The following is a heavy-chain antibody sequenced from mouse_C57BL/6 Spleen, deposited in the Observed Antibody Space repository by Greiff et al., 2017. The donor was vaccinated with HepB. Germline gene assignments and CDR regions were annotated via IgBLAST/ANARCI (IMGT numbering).Heavy chain of an antibody. CDR1: GYTFTDYY. J-gene: IGHJ1*03. V-gene: IGHV1-19*01. CDR2: INPYNGGT. CDR3: ARGGDYDRSRYFDV. D-gene: IGHD2-4*01. Sequence: EVKLMESGPVLVKPGASVKMSCKASGYTFTDYYMNWVKQSHGKSLEWIGDINPYNGGTSYNQKFKGKATLTVDKSSSTAYMELNSLTSEYSAVYYCARGGDYDRSRYFDVWGTGTTVTVSS.